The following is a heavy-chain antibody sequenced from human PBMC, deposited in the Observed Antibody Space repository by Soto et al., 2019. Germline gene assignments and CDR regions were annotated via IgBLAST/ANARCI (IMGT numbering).Heavy chain of an antibody. CDR3: ARELRYSGSYSDY. J-gene: IGHJ4*02. V-gene: IGHV3-21*01. CDR2: ISSSSSYI. Sequence: EVQLVESGGGLVKPGGSLRLSCAASGFTFSSYSMNWVRQAPGKGLEWVSSISSSSSYIYYADSVKGRFTISRDNAKNSLYLQMNSLRAEDTAVYYCARELRYSGSYSDYWGQGTLVTVSS. CDR1: GFTFSSYS. D-gene: IGHD1-26*01.